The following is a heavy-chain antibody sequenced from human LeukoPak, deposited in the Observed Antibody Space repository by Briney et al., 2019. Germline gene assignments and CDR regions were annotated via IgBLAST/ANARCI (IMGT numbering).Heavy chain of an antibody. CDR1: GFTFSSIA. CDR3: AKSRIYDFWSLDP. V-gene: IGHV3-23*01. CDR2: ITSSGGST. D-gene: IGHD3-3*01. J-gene: IGHJ5*02. Sequence: GGSLRLSRAASGFTFSSIAMSWVRQAPGKGLEWVSSITSSGGSTYYPDSVKGRFTISRDNSRNTLFLQMNRLRAEDTAVYYCAKSRIYDFWSLDPWGQGTLVTVSS.